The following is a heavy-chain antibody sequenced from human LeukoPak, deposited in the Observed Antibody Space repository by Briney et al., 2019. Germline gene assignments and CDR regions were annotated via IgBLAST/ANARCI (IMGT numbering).Heavy chain of an antibody. D-gene: IGHD5-24*01. CDR3: AKDQDGYIYNRFDF. CDR2: MNPNSGNT. J-gene: IGHJ4*01. CDR1: GYTFTSYD. V-gene: IGHV1-8*01. Sequence: ASVKVSCKASGYTFTSYDINWVRQATGQGLEWMGWMNPNSGNTGYAQKFQGRVTMTRNTSISTAYMELSSLRSEDTAVYYCAKDQDGYIYNRFDFWGQGSLVTVSS.